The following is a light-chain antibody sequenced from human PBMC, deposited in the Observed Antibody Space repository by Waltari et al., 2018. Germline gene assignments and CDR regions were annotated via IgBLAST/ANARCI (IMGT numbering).Light chain of an antibody. CDR1: DLGSPN. Sequence: SFEVNQPLSVSVALGQTARISCVANDLGSPNVHWLQQKPGQAPLLVIYRDRGRPSGIPERFSGSKSGTTATLTISGAQAGDEADYYCQVWGSGTVFGGGTKLTVL. CDR3: QVWGSGTV. V-gene: IGLV3-9*01. CDR2: RDR. J-gene: IGLJ2*01.